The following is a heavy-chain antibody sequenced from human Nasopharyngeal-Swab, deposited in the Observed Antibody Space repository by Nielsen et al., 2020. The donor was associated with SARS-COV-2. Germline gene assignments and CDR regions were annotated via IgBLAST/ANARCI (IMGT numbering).Heavy chain of an antibody. CDR1: GFTFSDYY. Sequence: GEFLKISCAASGFTFSDYYMSWIRQAPGKGLEWVSYISSSGSTIYYADSVKGRFTISRDNAKNSLYLQMNSLRAEDTAVYYCAWPGGSGDLGYWGQGTLVTVSS. CDR2: ISSSGSTI. J-gene: IGHJ4*02. V-gene: IGHV3-11*01. D-gene: IGHD3-10*01. CDR3: AWPGGSGDLGY.